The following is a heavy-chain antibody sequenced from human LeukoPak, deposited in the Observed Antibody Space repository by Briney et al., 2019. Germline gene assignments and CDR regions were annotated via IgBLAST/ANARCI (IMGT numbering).Heavy chain of an antibody. CDR3: ARVRGASRRDCSGGSCYSDY. CDR2: ISSGGST. D-gene: IGHD2-15*01. Sequence: PSETLSLTCTVSGGSISSSGYYWGWIRQPPGKGLEWIGSISSGGSTHYIPSLKSRVTISVDTPKNQFSLKLSSVTAADTAVYYCARVRGASRRDCSGGSCYSDYWGQGTLVTVSS. CDR1: GGSISSSGYY. V-gene: IGHV4-39*01. J-gene: IGHJ4*02.